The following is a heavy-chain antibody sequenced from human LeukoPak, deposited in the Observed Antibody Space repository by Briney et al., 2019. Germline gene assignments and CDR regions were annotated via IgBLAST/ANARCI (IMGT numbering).Heavy chain of an antibody. D-gene: IGHD5-18*01. Sequence: GGSLRLSCAASGFTFSSHAMHWVRQAPGKGLEWVAVVSYDGSNKYYADSVKGRFTISRDNSKNTLYLQMNSLRAEDTAVYYCAKGRGYSYGDSYNWFDPWGQGTLVTVSS. CDR1: GFTFSSHA. CDR2: VSYDGSNK. V-gene: IGHV3-30-3*01. CDR3: AKGRGYSYGDSYNWFDP. J-gene: IGHJ5*02.